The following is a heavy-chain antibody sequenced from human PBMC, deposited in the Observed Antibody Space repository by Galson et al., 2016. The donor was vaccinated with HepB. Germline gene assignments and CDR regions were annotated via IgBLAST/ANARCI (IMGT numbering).Heavy chain of an antibody. CDR2: IDAGNGNT. J-gene: IGHJ6*02. V-gene: IGHV1-3*01. CDR1: GYTFSTYA. Sequence: SVKVSCKASGYTFSTYAIHWVRQAPGQRLEWMGRIDAGNGNTKHSQKFQGRVTITRDTSASTAYMELSSLRSEDTAVYYCARDPVQWVVPAPYYYYGMDVWGQGTTVTVSS. CDR3: ARDPVQWVVPAPYYYYGMDV. D-gene: IGHD6-19*01.